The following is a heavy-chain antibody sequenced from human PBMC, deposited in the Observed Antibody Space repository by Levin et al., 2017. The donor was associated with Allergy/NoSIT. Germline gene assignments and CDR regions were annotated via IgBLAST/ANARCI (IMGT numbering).Heavy chain of an antibody. CDR2: AYYSGSTGST. J-gene: IGHJ6*02. D-gene: IGHD3-3*01. V-gene: IGHV4-59*13. CDR3: ARDRVLKPSSSREQYYDYGMDV. Sequence: KSSETLSLTCTVSGGSISSYHWSWIRRPPGKGLEWIGYAYYSGSTGSTNYNPSLKSRVTISVDTSKNQFSLKLSSVTAADTAVYYCARDRVLKPSSSREQYYDYGMDVWGQGTTVTVSS. CDR1: GGSISSYH.